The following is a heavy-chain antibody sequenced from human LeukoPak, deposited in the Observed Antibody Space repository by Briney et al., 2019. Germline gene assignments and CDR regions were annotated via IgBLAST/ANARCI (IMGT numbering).Heavy chain of an antibody. Sequence: PGGSLRLSCAASGFTFSNYWMNWVRQAPGKGLEWVAKINQDGSETYYVDSVKGRFTISRDNARNSLYLQMNTLRAEDTAVYYCARDDYYGSGILDFCGQGTLVTVSS. CDR3: ARDDYYGSGILDF. J-gene: IGHJ4*02. CDR1: GFTFSNYW. CDR2: INQDGSET. D-gene: IGHD3-10*01. V-gene: IGHV3-7*01.